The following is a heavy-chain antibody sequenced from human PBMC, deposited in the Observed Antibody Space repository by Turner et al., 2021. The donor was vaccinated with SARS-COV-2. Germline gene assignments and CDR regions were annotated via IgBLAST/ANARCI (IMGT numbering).Heavy chain of an antibody. Sequence: QVQLVQSGAEVKKPGASVKVYCKASGYTFTGYYMHWVRQAPVQGLEWMGCINPNSGGTNYAQKFQGRVTMTRDTSISTAYMELSRLRSDDTAVYYCARGKQFFHPYNYYGMDVWGQGTTVTFSS. V-gene: IGHV1-2*02. CDR1: GYTFTGYY. J-gene: IGHJ6*02. CDR2: INPNSGGT. D-gene: IGHD6-6*01. CDR3: ARGKQFFHPYNYYGMDV.